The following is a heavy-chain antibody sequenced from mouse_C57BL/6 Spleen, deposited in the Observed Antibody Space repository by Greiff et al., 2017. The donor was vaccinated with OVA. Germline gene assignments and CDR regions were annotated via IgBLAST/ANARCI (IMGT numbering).Heavy chain of an antibody. V-gene: IGHV5-4*01. CDR3: AREEVITTVPDV. D-gene: IGHD1-1*01. J-gene: IGHJ1*03. Sequence: EVMLVESGGGLVKPGGSLKLSCAASGFTFSSYAMSWVRQTPEKRLEWVATISDGCSYTYYPDNVKGRFTISRDNAKNNLYLQMSHLKSEDTAMYYCAREEVITTVPDVWGTGTTVTVSS. CDR1: GFTFSSYA. CDR2: ISDGCSYT.